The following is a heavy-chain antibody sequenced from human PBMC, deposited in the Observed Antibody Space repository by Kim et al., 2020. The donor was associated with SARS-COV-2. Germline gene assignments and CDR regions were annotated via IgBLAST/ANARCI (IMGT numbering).Heavy chain of an antibody. Sequence: YNPSLKSRVTMSVDTSENQFSLRLSSVTAADTAVYYCAREAGGVVSGFDYWGQGTLVTVSS. J-gene: IGHJ4*02. V-gene: IGHV4-4*07. CDR3: AREAGGVVSGFDY. D-gene: IGHD1-26*01.